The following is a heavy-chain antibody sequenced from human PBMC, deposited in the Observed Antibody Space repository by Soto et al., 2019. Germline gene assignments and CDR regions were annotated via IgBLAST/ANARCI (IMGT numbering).Heavy chain of an antibody. Sequence: QVQLVQSGAEVKKPGSSVKVSCKASGGTFSSYAISWVRQAPGQGLEWMGGIIPIFGTANYAQKFQGRVTITADESTSTAYMELSSLRSEETAVYYCARDRGGGRTYGMDVWGQGTTVTVSS. CDR1: GGTFSSYA. CDR3: ARDRGGGRTYGMDV. V-gene: IGHV1-69*12. CDR2: IIPIFGTA. D-gene: IGHD2-15*01. J-gene: IGHJ6*02.